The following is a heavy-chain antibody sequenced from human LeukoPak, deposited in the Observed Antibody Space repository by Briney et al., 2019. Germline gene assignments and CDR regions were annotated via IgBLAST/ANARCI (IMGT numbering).Heavy chain of an antibody. CDR3: ARGSGSYYFDY. D-gene: IGHD1-26*01. V-gene: IGHV4-59*12. CDR1: GGSINSYY. J-gene: IGHJ4*02. Sequence: SETLSLTCTVSGGSINSYYWAWIRQPPGKGLEWIGYIYHSGSTYYNPSLKSRVTISVDRSKNQFSLKLSSVTAADTAVYYCARGSGSYYFDYWGQGTLVTVSS. CDR2: IYHSGST.